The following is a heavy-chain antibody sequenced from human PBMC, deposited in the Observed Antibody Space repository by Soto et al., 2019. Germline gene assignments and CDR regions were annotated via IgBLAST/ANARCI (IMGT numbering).Heavy chain of an antibody. Sequence: SETLSLTCTVSGGSISSYYWSWIRQPAGKGLEWIGRIYTSGSTNYNPSLKSRVTMSVDTSKNQFSLKLSSVTAADTAVYYCAREGSMVRGVPFDYWGQGTLVTVSS. V-gene: IGHV4-4*07. CDR3: AREGSMVRGVPFDY. CDR1: GGSISSYY. J-gene: IGHJ4*02. D-gene: IGHD3-10*01. CDR2: IYTSGST.